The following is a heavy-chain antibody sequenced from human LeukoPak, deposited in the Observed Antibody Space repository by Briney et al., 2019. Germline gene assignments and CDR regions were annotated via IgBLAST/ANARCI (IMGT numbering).Heavy chain of an antibody. CDR1: GFTLSNYW. J-gene: IGHJ4*02. Sequence: GGSLRLSCAASGFTLSNYWMHWVRRVPGKGLLWVSRINSDGSPTFYADSVKGRFTISRDNAKNTLYLQMNSLRAEDTAVYYCARGDYFDYWGQGTLVTVSS. CDR2: INSDGSPT. V-gene: IGHV3-74*01. CDR3: ARGDYFDY.